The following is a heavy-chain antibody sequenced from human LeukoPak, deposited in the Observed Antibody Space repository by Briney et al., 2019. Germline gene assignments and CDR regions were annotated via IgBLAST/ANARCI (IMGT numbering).Heavy chain of an antibody. D-gene: IGHD3-22*01. Sequence: PGRSLRLSCAASGFTLSTYSMDWVRQAPGKGIEWVAGIWYDGNNKYYAGSVKARFTISRDNSKNTLYLQMNSLRAEDTAVYYCVKDQYYDSSGYYFDYWGQGTLVTVSS. CDR2: IWYDGNNK. CDR3: VKDQYYDSSGYYFDY. V-gene: IGHV3-33*04. CDR1: GFTLSTYS. J-gene: IGHJ4*02.